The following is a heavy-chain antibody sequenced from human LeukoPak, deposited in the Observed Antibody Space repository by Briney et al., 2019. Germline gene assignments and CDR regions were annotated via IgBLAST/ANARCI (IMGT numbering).Heavy chain of an antibody. CDR3: AEDSSGYYSSFQH. CDR1: GGSISYGNYY. Sequence: SETLSLTCTVSGGSISYGNYYWRWIRQPAGKGLEWIGRFYTSGSTTYNPSLKSRVTISVDTSKNHLSLKLSSVAAADTAIYYCAEDSSGYYSSFQHWGQGTLVTVSS. V-gene: IGHV4-61*02. J-gene: IGHJ1*01. CDR2: FYTSGST. D-gene: IGHD3-22*01.